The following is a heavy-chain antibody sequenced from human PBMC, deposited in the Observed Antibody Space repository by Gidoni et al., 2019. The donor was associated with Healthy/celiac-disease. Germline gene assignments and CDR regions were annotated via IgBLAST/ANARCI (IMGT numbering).Heavy chain of an antibody. CDR2: ISYDGSNK. V-gene: IGHV3-30*03. D-gene: IGHD2-15*01. CDR1: GFTFSSYG. CDR3: ARMDIVVVVAATPPDY. J-gene: IGHJ4*02. Sequence: QVQLVESGGGVVQPGRSLRLSCAASGFTFSSYGMHWVRQAPGKGLEWVAVISYDGSNKYYADSVKGRFTISRDNSKNTLYLQMNSQRAEDTAVYYCARMDIVVVVAATPPDYWGQGTLVTVSS.